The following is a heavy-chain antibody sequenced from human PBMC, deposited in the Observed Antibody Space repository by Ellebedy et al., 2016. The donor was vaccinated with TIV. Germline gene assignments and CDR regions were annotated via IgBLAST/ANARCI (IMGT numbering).Heavy chain of an antibody. V-gene: IGHV1-8*01. CDR2: MNPNSGNT. J-gene: IGHJ4*02. CDR1: GYTFTGSD. Sequence: ASVKVSXKASGYTFTGSDINWVRQGTGQGLEWMGWMNPNSGNTGYAQKFQGRVTMTRNTSISTAYMELSSLRSEDTAVYYCARGYMRFGSHFDYWGQGTLVTVSS. CDR3: ARGYMRFGSHFDY. D-gene: IGHD2-2*01.